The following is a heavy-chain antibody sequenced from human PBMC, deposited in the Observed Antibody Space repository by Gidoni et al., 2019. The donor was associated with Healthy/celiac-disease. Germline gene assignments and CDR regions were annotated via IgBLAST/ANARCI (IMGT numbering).Heavy chain of an antibody. CDR2: IKSKTDGGTT. CDR1: GFTFSKAG. J-gene: IGHJ5*02. D-gene: IGHD4-17*01. V-gene: IGHV3-15*01. Sequence: EVQLVESGGGLVKPGGSLRPSGAASGFTFSKAGMRWVRQAPGKGLEWVGRIKSKTDGGTTDYAAPVKGRFTISRDDSKNTLYLQMNSLKTEDTAVYYCTTDRYDYGDYDWFDPWGQGTLVTVSS. CDR3: TTDRYDYGDYDWFDP.